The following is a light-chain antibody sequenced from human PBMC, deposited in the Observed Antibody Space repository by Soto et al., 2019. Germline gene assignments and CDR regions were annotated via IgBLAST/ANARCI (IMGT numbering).Light chain of an antibody. CDR1: QSVSSN. V-gene: IGKV3-15*01. CDR2: GAS. CDR3: QLGGT. Sequence: EIVMTQSPATLSVSPGERATLSCRASQSVSSNLAWYQQKPGQAPRLLIYGASTRATGIPARFSGSGSGTEFTLTISSLQSEDFAVYYCQLGGTSGQGPQV. J-gene: IGKJ1*01.